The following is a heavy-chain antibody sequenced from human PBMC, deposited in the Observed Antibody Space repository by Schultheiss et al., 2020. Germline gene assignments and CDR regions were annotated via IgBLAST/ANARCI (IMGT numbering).Heavy chain of an antibody. CDR2: INSDGSST. V-gene: IGHV3-74*01. CDR1: GFTVSSNY. Sequence: GGSLRLSCAASGFTVSSNYMSWVRQAPGKGLVWVSRINSDGSSTSYADSVKGRFTISRDDSKNTLYLQMNSLKTEDTAVYYCTTDHPSDYWGQGTLVTVSS. CDR3: TTDHPSDY. J-gene: IGHJ4*02.